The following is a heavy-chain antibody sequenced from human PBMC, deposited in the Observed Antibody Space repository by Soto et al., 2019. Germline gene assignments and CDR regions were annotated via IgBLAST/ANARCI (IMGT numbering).Heavy chain of an antibody. Sequence: GGSLSLSCAASGFSFSNANMHWVRQAPGRGLDWVAGIYFDGGNKYYADSVKGRFTISRDNSKNTLYMQMNFMRAEDTAVYYCARDMGRIHHPFDLWGQGTLVTVSS. CDR1: GFSFSNAN. J-gene: IGHJ4*02. CDR3: ARDMGRIHHPFDL. D-gene: IGHD1-26*01. CDR2: IYFDGGNK. V-gene: IGHV3-33*01.